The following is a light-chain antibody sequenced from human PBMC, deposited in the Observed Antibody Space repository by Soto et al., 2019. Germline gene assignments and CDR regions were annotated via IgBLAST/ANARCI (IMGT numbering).Light chain of an antibody. V-gene: IGKV3-15*01. CDR2: GAF. CDR1: QTIGNN. Sequence: EIVMTQSPATLSVSPGESVTLSCRASQTIGNNLAWYQQKPGQPPSLLISGAFTRATGVPPRFSGSGSGTDFTLTISSLQSEDFAVYYCQEYNIWYTFGQGTKVEIK. CDR3: QEYNIWYT. J-gene: IGKJ2*01.